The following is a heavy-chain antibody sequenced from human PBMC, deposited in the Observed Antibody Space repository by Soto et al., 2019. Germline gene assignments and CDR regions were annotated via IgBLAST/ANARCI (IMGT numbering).Heavy chain of an antibody. Sequence: VASVKVSCKASGYTFTNYYIHWVRQAPGQGLEWMGWINPNSGTTKYAQKFQGWVTMTRDTAINTAYMELSRLKSDDTAVYYCARDFGSYWFDYWGQGTLVTVSS. D-gene: IGHD3-10*01. V-gene: IGHV1-2*04. CDR3: ARDFGSYWFDY. J-gene: IGHJ4*02. CDR2: INPNSGTT. CDR1: GYTFTNYY.